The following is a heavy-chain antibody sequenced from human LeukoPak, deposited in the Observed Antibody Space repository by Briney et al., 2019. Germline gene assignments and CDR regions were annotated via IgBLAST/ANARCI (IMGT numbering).Heavy chain of an antibody. D-gene: IGHD3-22*01. CDR1: GGSIISYY. CDR2: ISHSGNT. V-gene: IGHV4-59*01. Sequence: SETLSLTCTVSGGSIISYYWSWIRQPPGKGLEWIGYISHSGNTNYNSSLKSRVTISADTSKNQFSLKLSSVTAADTAAYYCARDRMGYYDSSGYYDYWGQGTLVTVSS. J-gene: IGHJ4*02. CDR3: ARDRMGYYDSSGYYDY.